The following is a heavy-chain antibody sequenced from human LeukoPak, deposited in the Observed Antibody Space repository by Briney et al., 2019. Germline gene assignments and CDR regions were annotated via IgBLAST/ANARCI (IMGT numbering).Heavy chain of an antibody. Sequence: GGSLRLSCAASGFTFSDYYMSWIRQAPGKGLEWVSYISSGGSAIYYADSVKGRFTISRDNAKNSLYLQMNSLRAEDTAVYYCAREPGRGYSYEGDYWGQGTLVTVSS. CDR3: AREPGRGYSYEGDY. V-gene: IGHV3-11*04. J-gene: IGHJ4*02. D-gene: IGHD5-18*01. CDR1: GFTFSDYY. CDR2: ISSGGSAI.